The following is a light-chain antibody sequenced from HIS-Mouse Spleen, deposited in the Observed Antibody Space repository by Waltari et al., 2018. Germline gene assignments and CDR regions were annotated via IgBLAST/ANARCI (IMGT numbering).Light chain of an antibody. CDR2: YDD. V-gene: IGLV1-36*01. Sequence: QSVLTQPPSVSEAPRQRVTISCSGSSSNIGNNAVNWYQQLPGKAPKLLIYYDDLLPSGVSGRFSGSKSGTSASRAISGLQSEDEADYYCAAWDDSLNGRVFGGGTKLTVL. CDR1: SSNIGNNA. J-gene: IGLJ3*02. CDR3: AAWDDSLNGRV.